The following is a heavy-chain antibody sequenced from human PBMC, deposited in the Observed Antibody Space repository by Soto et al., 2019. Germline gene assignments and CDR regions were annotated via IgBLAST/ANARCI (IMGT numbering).Heavy chain of an antibody. D-gene: IGHD6-13*01. V-gene: IGHV4-39*01. J-gene: IGHJ4*02. CDR3: ARHKLKSWYWDY. CDR1: GGSISSSSHF. Sequence: SETLSLTCTVSGGSISSSSHFWGWIRQPPGKGLDWIGSISYSGNTYYNPSLKSRVTISEDTSKNQFSLKLSSVTAADTAVYYCARHKLKSWYWDYWGRGTLVTSPQ. CDR2: ISYSGNT.